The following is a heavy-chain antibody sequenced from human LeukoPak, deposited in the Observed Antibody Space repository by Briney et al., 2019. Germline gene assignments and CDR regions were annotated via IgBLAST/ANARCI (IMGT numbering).Heavy chain of an antibody. Sequence: SETLSLTWIVSGGSISSYYWSWIRPPAGRGLEWVGRIYTSGSTNYNPSLKSRVTMSVDKSQNHVPLQLCSVTAAATAVYYCASRIAARPDHYYYYYGMDVWRQGTKLTVSS. CDR2: IYTSGST. V-gene: IGHV4-4*07. D-gene: IGHD6-6*01. J-gene: IGHJ6*02. CDR3: ASRIAARPDHYYYYYGMDV. CDR1: GGSISSYY.